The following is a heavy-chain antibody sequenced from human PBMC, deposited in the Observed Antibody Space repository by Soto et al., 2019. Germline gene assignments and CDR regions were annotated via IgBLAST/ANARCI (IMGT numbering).Heavy chain of an antibody. Sequence: EVQLLESGGGLVQPGGSLRLSCAASGFTFSSYAMSWVRQAPGKGLEWVSAISGSGGSTYYADSVKGRFTIARDNSKNTLYLQMNSLRAEDTAVYYCAKDWLAVRGEPPTDWGQGTLVTVSS. V-gene: IGHV3-23*01. D-gene: IGHD3-10*01. CDR3: AKDWLAVRGEPPTD. CDR2: ISGSGGST. J-gene: IGHJ4*02. CDR1: GFTFSSYA.